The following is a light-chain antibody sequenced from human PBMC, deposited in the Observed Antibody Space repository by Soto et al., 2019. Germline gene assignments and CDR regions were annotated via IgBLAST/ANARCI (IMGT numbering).Light chain of an antibody. CDR1: QSIRFY. V-gene: IGKV1-39*01. CDR3: QQSYSMPGT. CDR2: TAS. J-gene: IGKJ1*01. Sequence: DIQMTQSPSSLSASVGDRVTITCRANQSIRFYLNWYQQKPGKAPKLLIYTASNVQSGVPSRISGSGSGTDFTLTISSLQPEDFATYYCQQSYSMPGTFGQGTKVEMK.